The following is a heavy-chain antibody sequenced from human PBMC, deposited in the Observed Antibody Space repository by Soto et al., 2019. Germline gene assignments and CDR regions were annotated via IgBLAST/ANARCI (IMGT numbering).Heavy chain of an antibody. CDR3: ARAGYCSGGSCYYYYYGMDV. CDR2: ISYDGSNK. J-gene: IGHJ6*02. V-gene: IGHV3-30-3*01. CDR1: GFTFSSYA. Sequence: QVQLVESGGGVVQPGRSLRLSCEASGFTFSSYAMHWVRQAPGKGLEWVAVISYDGSNKYYADSVKGRFTISRDNSKNTLYLQMNSLRAEDTAVYYCARAGYCSGGSCYYYYYGMDVWGQGTTVTVSS. D-gene: IGHD2-15*01.